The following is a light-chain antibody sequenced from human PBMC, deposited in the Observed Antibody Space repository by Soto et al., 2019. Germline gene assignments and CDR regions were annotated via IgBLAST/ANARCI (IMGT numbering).Light chain of an antibody. CDR2: EVS. CDR1: QSLLYTDGNTY. V-gene: IGKV2-30*01. J-gene: IGKJ1*01. Sequence: VMTQSPLSLPVTLGQPASISCRSSQSLLYTDGNTYLSWFQQRPGRSPRRLIYEVSNRDSGVPDRFSGSGSGTDFTLKISRVEAEDVGVYYCMQGSYWPRTFGQGTKVEIK. CDR3: MQGSYWPRT.